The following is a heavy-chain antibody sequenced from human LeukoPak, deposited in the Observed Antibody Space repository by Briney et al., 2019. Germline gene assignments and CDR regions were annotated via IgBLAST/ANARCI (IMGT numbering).Heavy chain of an antibody. D-gene: IGHD6-13*01. Sequence: ASVKIFCKASGYRFTSYYVNWLRQAPGQGLEWMGIINPNGGGTTYTGKFQGRVTMTRDTSTSTVYMELSSLRPEDTAVYYCARDPISSNWPRGHFFDPWGQGTLVTVSS. CDR2: INPNGGGT. CDR3: ARDPISSNWPRGHFFDP. J-gene: IGHJ5*02. V-gene: IGHV1-46*01. CDR1: GYRFTSYY.